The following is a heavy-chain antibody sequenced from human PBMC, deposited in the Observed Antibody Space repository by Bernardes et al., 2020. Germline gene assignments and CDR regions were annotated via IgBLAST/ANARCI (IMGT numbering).Heavy chain of an antibody. V-gene: IGHV3-23*01. Sequence: GGSLRLSCAASGFRFSGSAMNWVRQTPGKGLEWVSMISGPGGSTYYAESVKGRFTVSRDNSKNSVYLQMNSLGVEDTALYYCVKDSDVWRRYYDHWGQGTPVIVS. J-gene: IGHJ4*02. CDR1: GFRFSGSA. CDR2: ISGPGGST. D-gene: IGHD3-3*01. CDR3: VKDSDVWRRYYDH.